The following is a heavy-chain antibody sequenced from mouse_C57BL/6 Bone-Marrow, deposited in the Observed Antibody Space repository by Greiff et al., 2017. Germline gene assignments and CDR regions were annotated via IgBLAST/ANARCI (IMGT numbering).Heavy chain of an antibody. CDR2: IDPANGNT. Sequence: EVQLQQSVAELVRPGASVKLSCTASGFNIKNTYMHWVKQRPEQGLEWIGRIDPANGNTKYAPKFQAKATITADTSSNTASLQLSSLTSEDTAIYYCARDGRPVRYRFAYWGQGTLVTVSA. CDR1: GFNIKNTY. J-gene: IGHJ3*01. V-gene: IGHV14-3*01. D-gene: IGHD1-1*01. CDR3: ARDGRPVRYRFAY.